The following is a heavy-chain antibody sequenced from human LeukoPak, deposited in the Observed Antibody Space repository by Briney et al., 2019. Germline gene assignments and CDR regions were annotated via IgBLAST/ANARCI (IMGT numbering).Heavy chain of an antibody. V-gene: IGHV3-30*04. CDR2: ISYDGSNK. Sequence: PGRSLRLSCVVSGFTFSSYAMHWVRQAPGKGLEWVAVISYDGSNKYYADSVKGRFTISRDNSKNTLYLQMNSLRAEDTAVYYCARGRDYYDSSGYTSHDAFDIWGQGTMVTVSS. CDR1: GFTFSSYA. CDR3: ARGRDYYDSSGYTSHDAFDI. D-gene: IGHD3-22*01. J-gene: IGHJ3*02.